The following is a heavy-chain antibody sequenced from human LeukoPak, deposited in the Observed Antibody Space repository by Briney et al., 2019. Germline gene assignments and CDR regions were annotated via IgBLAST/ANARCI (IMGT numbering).Heavy chain of an antibody. V-gene: IGHV1-3*01. J-gene: IGHJ4*02. D-gene: IGHD2-21*01. Sequence: ASVKVSCKASAYTFTNYVIHWVRQAPGQRPEWMGWINAGNGDTKYSHHFQGRVTITRDTSASTAYMEMSSLTSEDTALYYCARDDCGDTCYPGGYWGQGTLVTVSS. CDR2: INAGNGDT. CDR1: AYTFTNYV. CDR3: ARDDCGDTCYPGGY.